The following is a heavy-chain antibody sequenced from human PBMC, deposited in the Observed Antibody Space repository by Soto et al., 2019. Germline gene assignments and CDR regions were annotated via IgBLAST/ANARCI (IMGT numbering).Heavy chain of an antibody. CDR1: GGSFSGYY. CDR3: ARGLFGEWLLAIEPYYYYYMDV. V-gene: IGHV4-34*01. D-gene: IGHD3-3*01. CDR2: INHSGST. Sequence: SQTLSLTCAVYGGSFSGYYWSWIRQPPGKGLEWIGEINHSGSTNYNPSLKSRVTISVDTSKNQFSLKLSSVTAADTAVYYCARGLFGEWLLAIEPYYYYYMDVWGKGTTVTVSS. J-gene: IGHJ6*03.